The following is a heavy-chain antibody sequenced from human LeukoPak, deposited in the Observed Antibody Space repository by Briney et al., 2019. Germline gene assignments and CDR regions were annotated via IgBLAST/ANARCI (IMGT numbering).Heavy chain of an antibody. D-gene: IGHD3-10*01. CDR1: GFTVISNY. V-gene: IGHV3-53*01. Sequence: GGSLRLSCAASGFTVISNYMSWVRQAPGKGLEWVSVIYSGGSTYYADSVKGRFTISRHNSKNTLYLQMNSLRAEDTAVYYCARDSSHGPGSSSYGMDVWGQGTTVTVSS. CDR3: ARDSSHGPGSSSYGMDV. J-gene: IGHJ6*02. CDR2: IYSGGST.